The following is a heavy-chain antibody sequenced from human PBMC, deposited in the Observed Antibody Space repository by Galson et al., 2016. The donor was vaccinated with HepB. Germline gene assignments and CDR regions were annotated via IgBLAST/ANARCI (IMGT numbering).Heavy chain of an antibody. CDR1: GFTVSSDY. D-gene: IGHD3-16*01. CDR3: ARPYIY. Sequence: SLRLSCAVSGFTVSSDYMRWVRQAPGKGLEWVSVVYGGDRTYYADSVKGRFTISRDNAKNSLYLQMNSLRAEDTAVYYCARPYIYWGQGTLVTVSS. CDR2: VYGGDRT. V-gene: IGHV3-53*01. J-gene: IGHJ4*02.